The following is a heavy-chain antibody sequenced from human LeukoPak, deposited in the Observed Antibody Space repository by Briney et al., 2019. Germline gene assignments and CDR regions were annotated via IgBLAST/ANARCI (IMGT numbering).Heavy chain of an antibody. D-gene: IGHD3-10*01. CDR2: TSSDLNVK. CDR1: GFTFSSYA. J-gene: IGHJ4*02. Sequence: GGSLRPSCAASGFTFSSYAMSWVRQAPGKGLEWVAVTSSDLNVKLYADSVKGRFTISRDNSRSTPYLQMNSLRPEDTAIYYCAREGYYGSGSPPSLYFDYWGQGTLVTVSS. CDR3: AREGYYGSGSPPSLYFDY. V-gene: IGHV3-30*03.